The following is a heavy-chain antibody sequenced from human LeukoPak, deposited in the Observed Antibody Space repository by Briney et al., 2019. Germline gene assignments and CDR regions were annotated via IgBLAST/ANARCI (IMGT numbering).Heavy chain of an antibody. CDR1: GFTFSSHG. CDR3: AKGPRQWLVLDGFDI. D-gene: IGHD6-19*01. Sequence: PGRSVRLSCTASGFTFSSHGIHWVRQAPGKGLEWVAVISYDGSNKYYVDSVKGRFTISRDNSKNTLYLQMNSLRAEDTALYYCAKGPRQWLVLDGFDIWGQGTMVTVSS. J-gene: IGHJ3*02. V-gene: IGHV3-30*18. CDR2: ISYDGSNK.